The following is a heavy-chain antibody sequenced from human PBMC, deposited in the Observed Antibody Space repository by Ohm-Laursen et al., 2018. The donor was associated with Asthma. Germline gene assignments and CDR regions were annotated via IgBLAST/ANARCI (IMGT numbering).Heavy chain of an antibody. D-gene: IGHD3-16*01. J-gene: IGHJ4*02. V-gene: IGHV1-3*01. CDR2: TNPDSGNT. Sequence: ASVKVSCKTSGYTFSDYAIHWVRQAPGQRPEWMGRTNPDSGNTQISHKFQGRVIISSDTSATTAYLELSSLRSEDTAVYYCARDGGFGFDYWGQGTLVTVSS. CDR3: ARDGGFGFDY. CDR1: GYTFSDYA.